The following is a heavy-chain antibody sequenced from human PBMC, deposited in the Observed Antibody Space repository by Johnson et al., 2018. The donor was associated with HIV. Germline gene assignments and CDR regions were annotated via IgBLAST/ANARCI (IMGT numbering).Heavy chain of an antibody. V-gene: IGHV3-74*02. J-gene: IGHJ3*02. CDR2: IFSDGSNT. D-gene: IGHD2-15*01. CDR1: GLTFSNYW. CDR3: ARAVCRGGRCYSHDAFDI. Sequence: VQLVESGGGLVQPGGSLRLYCAASGLTFSNYWMHWVRQAPGKGLVWVSRIFSDGSNTDYADSVKGRFTISRDNAKNTLYLQMNSLRAEDTAVYYCARAVCRGGRCYSHDAFDIWGQGTMVTVSS.